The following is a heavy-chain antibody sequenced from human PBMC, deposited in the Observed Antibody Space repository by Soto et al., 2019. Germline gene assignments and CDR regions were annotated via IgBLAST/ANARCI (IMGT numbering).Heavy chain of an antibody. V-gene: IGHV3-33*01. CDR1: GFTVNIYG. CDR3: ARPQYCSSHSCNYGMDV. CDR2: IWYDGVRQ. Sequence: GGSLRLSCVGSGFTVNIYGVHWVRQAPGKGLEWVAHIWYDGVRQTYEDSVRGRFIISRDSSTNTIYLQMNSLRVEDTATYYCARPQYCSSHSCNYGMDVWGQGTSVTVSS. D-gene: IGHD2-2*01. J-gene: IGHJ6*02.